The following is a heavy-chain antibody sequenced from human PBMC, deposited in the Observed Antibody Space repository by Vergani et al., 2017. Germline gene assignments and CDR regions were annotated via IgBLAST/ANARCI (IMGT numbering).Heavy chain of an antibody. CDR3: AKHFRGWGIDY. D-gene: IGHD3-16*01. Sequence: QVQLVESGGGVVQRGGSLRLSCATSGFTLSNYDMQWIRQGPGKGLEFVAFIQFDGSNQYYADFVKGPFTLSRDFSKNPLYLQMNSLRTDDTATYYCAKHFRGWGIDYWGQGTQVIVSS. J-gene: IGHJ4*02. CDR1: GFTLSNYD. V-gene: IGHV3-30*02. CDR2: IQFDGSNQ.